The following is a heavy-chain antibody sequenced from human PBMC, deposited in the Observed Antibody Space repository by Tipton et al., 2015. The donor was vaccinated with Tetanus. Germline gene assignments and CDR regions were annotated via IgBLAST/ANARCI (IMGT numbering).Heavy chain of an antibody. D-gene: IGHD3-3*02. CDR1: GASISPYY. V-gene: IGHV4-59*01. CDR3: ARFQLSSSFLKYNWLDP. CDR2: IHDSGTT. J-gene: IGHJ5*02. Sequence: TLSLTCAVSGASISPYYWSWIRQPPGKGLEWIGAIHDSGTTNYNPSLKSRLTMSVDTSNNLFSLKLTSVTAADTAVYYCARFQLSSSFLKYNWLDPWGQGTLVTVSS.